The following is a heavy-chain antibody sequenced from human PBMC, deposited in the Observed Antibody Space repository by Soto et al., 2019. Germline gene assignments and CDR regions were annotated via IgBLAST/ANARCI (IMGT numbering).Heavy chain of an antibody. Sequence: GESLKISCKGSGYSFTSYWIGWVRQMPGKGLEWMGIIYPGDSDTRYSPSSQGQVTISADKSISTAYLQWSSLKASDTAMYYCARPWGTDRIAAAGPFDYWGQGTLVTVSS. CDR2: IYPGDSDT. CDR3: ARPWGTDRIAAAGPFDY. V-gene: IGHV5-51*01. D-gene: IGHD6-13*01. J-gene: IGHJ4*02. CDR1: GYSFTSYW.